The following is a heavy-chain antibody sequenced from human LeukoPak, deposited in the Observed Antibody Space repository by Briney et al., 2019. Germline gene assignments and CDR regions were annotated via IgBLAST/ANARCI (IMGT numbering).Heavy chain of an antibody. CDR3: ARRASIVGATGGHFDY. Sequence: GGSLRLSCAASGFTFSSYAMSWVRQAPGKGLEWVSAINGSGGTTYYADSVKGRFTISRDNAKNSLYLQMNSLRAEDTAVYYCARRASIVGATGGHFDYWGQGTLVTVSS. CDR1: GFTFSSYA. V-gene: IGHV3-23*01. D-gene: IGHD1-26*01. J-gene: IGHJ4*02. CDR2: INGSGGTT.